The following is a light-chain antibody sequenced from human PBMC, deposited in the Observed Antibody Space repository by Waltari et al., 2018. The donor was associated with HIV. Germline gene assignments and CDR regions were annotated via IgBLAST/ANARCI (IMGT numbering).Light chain of an antibody. CDR3: GAWDSGLSAWV. CDR2: DNN. CDR1: SSNIGNNY. Sequence: HSVLTQPPSVSAAPGPKVTISCSGSSSNIGNNYVSWYQQFPGTAPKLLIYDNNKRPSGIPDRVSGTKSGTSATLGITGLQTGDEAGYYCGAWDSGLSAWVFGGGTKLTVL. J-gene: IGLJ3*02. V-gene: IGLV1-51*01.